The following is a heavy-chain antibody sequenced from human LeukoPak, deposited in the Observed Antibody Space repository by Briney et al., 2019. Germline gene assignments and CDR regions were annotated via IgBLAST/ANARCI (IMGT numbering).Heavy chain of an antibody. V-gene: IGHV1-18*01. D-gene: IGHD3-22*01. CDR3: ARSHSGSLRAPFDS. J-gene: IGHJ4*01. CDR1: GYIFTNYG. Sequence: ASVKVSCKASGYIFTNYGIIWVRQAPGHGLEWMGWISPYNGNTNYAQNFQGRVTMTTDTSTTTAYMELRSLRFDDTALYFCARSHSGSLRAPFDSWGHGTLVTVSS. CDR2: ISPYNGNT.